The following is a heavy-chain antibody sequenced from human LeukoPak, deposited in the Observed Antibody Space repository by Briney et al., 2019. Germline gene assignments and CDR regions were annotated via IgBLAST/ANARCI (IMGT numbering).Heavy chain of an antibody. V-gene: IGHV3-30-3*01. J-gene: IGHJ4*02. Sequence: GGSLRLSCAASGFTFSSYAMHWVRQAPGKGLEWVAVISYDGSNKYYAGSVKGRFTISRDNSKNTLYLQMNSLRAEDTAVYYCARGGYYYDSSGYPGSIDYWGQGTLVTVSS. CDR2: ISYDGSNK. CDR1: GFTFSSYA. D-gene: IGHD3-22*01. CDR3: ARGGYYYDSSGYPGSIDY.